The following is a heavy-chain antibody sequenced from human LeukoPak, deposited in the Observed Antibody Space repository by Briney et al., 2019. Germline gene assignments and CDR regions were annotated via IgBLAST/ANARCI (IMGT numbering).Heavy chain of an antibody. Sequence: SETLSLTCAVYGGSFSGYYWSWIRQPPGKGLEWIGEINHSGSTNYNPSLKSRVTISVDTSKNQFSLKLSSVTAADTAVYYCARRKGDGRVCSYGRKYYYYYMDVWGKGTTVTVSS. CDR1: GGSFSGYY. J-gene: IGHJ6*03. V-gene: IGHV4-34*01. CDR2: INHSGST. D-gene: IGHD5-18*01. CDR3: ARRKGDGRVCSYGRKYYYYYMDV.